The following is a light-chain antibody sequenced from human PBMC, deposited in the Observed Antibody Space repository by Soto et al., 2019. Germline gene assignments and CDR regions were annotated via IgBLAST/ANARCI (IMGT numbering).Light chain of an antibody. CDR3: QQCYMGWT. CDR1: QTISSW. V-gene: IGKV1-5*03. CDR2: KAS. Sequence: TITCRASQTISSWLAWYQQKPGKAPKLLIYKASTLKSGVPSRFSGSGSGTEFTFSITSLQPEDFGTYYCQQCYMGWTFGQGTKVDI. J-gene: IGKJ1*01.